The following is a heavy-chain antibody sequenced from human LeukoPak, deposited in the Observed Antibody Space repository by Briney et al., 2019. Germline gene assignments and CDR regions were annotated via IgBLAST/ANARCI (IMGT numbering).Heavy chain of an antibody. CDR3: ARGVTIGWCPDY. D-gene: IGHD4/OR15-4a*01. CDR1: GYIFGNYG. V-gene: IGHV1-18*01. J-gene: IGHJ4*02. Sequence: ASVTVSCKASGYIFGNYGVTWVRQAPGQGLEWMGCISTYNGNTNYAQKFQGRVTMTTDTSTSTAYMELRSLRSDDTAVYYCARGVTIGWCPDYWGQGTLVTVSS. CDR2: ISTYNGNT.